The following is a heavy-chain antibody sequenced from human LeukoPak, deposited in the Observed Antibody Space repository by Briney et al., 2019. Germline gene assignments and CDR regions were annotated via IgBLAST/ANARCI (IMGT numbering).Heavy chain of an antibody. CDR3: ARRGTGHGMDV. CDR2: INNDGSSA. CDR1: GFSFSGYW. J-gene: IGHJ6*02. V-gene: IGHV3-74*01. D-gene: IGHD1-1*01. Sequence: GGSLRLSCTASGFSFSGYWMTWVRQVPGKGLVWVSRINNDGSSASYVDSVKGRFTISRDNAKNTLFLQMNSLRAEDTAVYYCARRGTGHGMDVWGQGTTVIVSS.